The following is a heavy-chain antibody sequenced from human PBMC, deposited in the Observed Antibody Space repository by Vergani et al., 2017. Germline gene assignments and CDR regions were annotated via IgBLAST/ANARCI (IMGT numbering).Heavy chain of an antibody. CDR3: ARDSRQQPEHQIDRYYYYYYGMDV. J-gene: IGHJ6*02. V-gene: IGHV3-11*05. CDR2: ISSSSSYT. Sequence: VQLVESGGGLVQPGGSLRLSCAASGFTFSDYYMSWIRQAPGKGLEWVSYISSSSSYTNYADSVKGRFTISRDNAKNSLYLQMNSLRAEDTAVYYCARDSRQQPEHQIDRYYYYYYGMDVWGQGTTVTVSS. D-gene: IGHD6-13*01. CDR1: GFTFSDYY.